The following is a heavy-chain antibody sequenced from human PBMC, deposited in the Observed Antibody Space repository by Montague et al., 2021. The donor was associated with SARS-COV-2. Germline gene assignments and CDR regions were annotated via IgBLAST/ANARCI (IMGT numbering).Heavy chain of an antibody. Sequence: SETLSLTCNVSGGSVNSGSLYWSWIRQPPGKGLEWIGYLYYGGSINYNPSLKSRVTISVDTSKNDFSLKLSSVTAADTAVYFCARAYYGVNDAFDIWGHGIMVTVSS. CDR1: GGSVNSGSLY. D-gene: IGHD2/OR15-2a*01. V-gene: IGHV4-61*03. J-gene: IGHJ3*02. CDR3: ARAYYGVNDAFDI. CDR2: LYYGGSI.